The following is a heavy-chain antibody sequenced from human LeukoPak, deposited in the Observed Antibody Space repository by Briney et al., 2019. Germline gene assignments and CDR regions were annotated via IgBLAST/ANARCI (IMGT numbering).Heavy chain of an antibody. Sequence: PGGSLRLSCAASGFTFSSYSMNWVRQAPGKGLEWVSYISSSSSTIYYADSVKGRFTISRDNAKNSLYLQMNSLRAEDTAVYYCARTAYCGGDCYTQIDYWGQGTLVTVSS. CDR1: GFTFSSYS. J-gene: IGHJ4*02. CDR2: ISSSSSTI. V-gene: IGHV3-48*01. D-gene: IGHD2-21*02. CDR3: ARTAYCGGDCYTQIDY.